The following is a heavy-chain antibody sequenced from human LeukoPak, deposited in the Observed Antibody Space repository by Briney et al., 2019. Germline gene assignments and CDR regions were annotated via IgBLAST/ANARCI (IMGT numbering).Heavy chain of an antibody. J-gene: IGHJ4*02. CDR1: GYTFTSYG. D-gene: IGHD3-3*01. CDR2: ISAYNGNT. Sequence: ASVKVSCKASGYTFTSYGIIWVRQAPGQGLEWMGWISAYNGNTNYAQKLQGRVTMATDTSTSTAYMELRSLRSDDTAVYYCARCLNYDFWSGYYRDFDYWGQGTLVTVSS. CDR3: ARCLNYDFWSGYYRDFDY. V-gene: IGHV1-18*01.